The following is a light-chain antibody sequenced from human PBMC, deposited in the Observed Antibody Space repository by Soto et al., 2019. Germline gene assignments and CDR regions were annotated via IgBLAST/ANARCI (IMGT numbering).Light chain of an antibody. Sequence: EIVLTQSPGTLSLSPGERATLSCRASQSVSSSYLAWYRQKPGQAPRLLIYAASSRATGIPDRFSGSGSGTDFTLTISRLEPEDFAVYYCQQHGSSLFTFGPGTKVDIK. V-gene: IGKV3-20*01. CDR1: QSVSSSY. CDR2: AAS. J-gene: IGKJ3*01. CDR3: QQHGSSLFT.